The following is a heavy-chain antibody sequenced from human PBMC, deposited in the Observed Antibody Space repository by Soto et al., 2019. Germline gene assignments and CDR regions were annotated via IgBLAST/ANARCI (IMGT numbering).Heavy chain of an antibody. D-gene: IGHD6-19*01. J-gene: IGHJ4*02. V-gene: IGHV1-69*01. Sequence: QEQLVQSGPEVKKPGSSVKVSCKDSGGLFSSFAISWVRQAPGQGLEWLGGIIPVFVTPTYAQTFQGRGSITADESPNTAFVELTTLTAEDTAVYYCARSHSTTPVAVAGPDYYLGLWGRGTLVTVSS. CDR2: IIPVFVTP. CDR1: GGLFSSFA. CDR3: ARSHSTTPVAVAGPDYYLGL.